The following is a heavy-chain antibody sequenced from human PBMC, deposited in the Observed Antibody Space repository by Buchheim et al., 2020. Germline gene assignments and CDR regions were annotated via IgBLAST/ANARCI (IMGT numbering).Heavy chain of an antibody. CDR2: ILQDGNEQ. CDR1: GFTFNSHW. Sequence: EVQLVESGGGLVQPGGSLRLSCAASGFTFNSHWMTWVRQAPGKGLEWVANILQDGNEQYYVDPVKGRFTISRDNAKNSLYLQMSSLGAEDTAVYYCARHTYHRLDSWGQGTL. CDR3: ARHTYHRLDS. J-gene: IGHJ4*02. V-gene: IGHV3-7*01. D-gene: IGHD1-14*01.